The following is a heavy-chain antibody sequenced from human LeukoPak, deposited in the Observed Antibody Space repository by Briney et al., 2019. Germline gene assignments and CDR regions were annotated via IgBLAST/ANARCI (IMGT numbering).Heavy chain of an antibody. CDR2: VYHSGGS. Sequence: SETLSLTCTVSGGSISSSSYYWGWIRQPPGKGLEWVGSVYHSGGSFYNPSLKSRVTISVDTSKNQFSLRLSSVTAADTAVYYCARVLDYYGSGVYSFDYWGQGTLVTVSS. D-gene: IGHD3-10*01. CDR3: ARVLDYYGSGVYSFDY. J-gene: IGHJ4*02. CDR1: GGSISSSSYY. V-gene: IGHV4-39*07.